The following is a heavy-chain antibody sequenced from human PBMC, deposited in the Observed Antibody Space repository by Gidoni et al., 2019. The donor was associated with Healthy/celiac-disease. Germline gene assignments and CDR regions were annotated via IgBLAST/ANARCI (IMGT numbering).Heavy chain of an antibody. D-gene: IGHD4-17*01. CDR2: IKSKTDGGTT. CDR1: GFPFSNAW. CDR3: TTELPYGDYGPSDY. V-gene: IGHV3-15*01. Sequence: EVQLVESGGGLVKPGGSLRLSCAASGFPFSNAWMSWVRQAPGKGLEWVGRIKSKTDGGTTDYAAPVKGRFTISRDDSKNTLYLQMNSLKTEDTAVYYCTTELPYGDYGPSDYWGQGTLVTVSS. J-gene: IGHJ4*02.